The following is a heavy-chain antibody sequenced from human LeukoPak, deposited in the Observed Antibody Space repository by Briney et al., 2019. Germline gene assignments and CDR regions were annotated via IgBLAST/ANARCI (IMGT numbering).Heavy chain of an antibody. CDR2: ISYSGGT. D-gene: IGHD2-8*01. V-gene: IGHV4-59*08. Sequence: SETLSLTCTVSGGSISNYYWNWIRQPPGKGLEWVGHISYSGGTKYNPSLQSRVTISIDTSKNQFSLNLSSVTAADTAVYYCARRVIMSAAGVPDTWLDPWGQGILVTVSS. J-gene: IGHJ5*02. CDR3: ARRVIMSAAGVPDTWLDP. CDR1: GGSISNYY.